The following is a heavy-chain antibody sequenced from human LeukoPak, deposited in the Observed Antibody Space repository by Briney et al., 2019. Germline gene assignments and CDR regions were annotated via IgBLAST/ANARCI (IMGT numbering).Heavy chain of an antibody. CDR1: GFTFSSYW. V-gene: IGHV3-74*01. CDR2: INSDESTT. Sequence: GGSLRLSCAASGFTFSSYWMHWVRQAPGKGLVWVSRINSDESTTNYADSVKGRFTISRDNAKNTSYLQMNSLRAEDTAVYYCARGSYYLDCWGQGILVTVSS. CDR3: ARGSYYLDC. J-gene: IGHJ4*02.